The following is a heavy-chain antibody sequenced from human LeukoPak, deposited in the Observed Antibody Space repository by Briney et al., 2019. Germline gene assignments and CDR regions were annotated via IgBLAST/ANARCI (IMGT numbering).Heavy chain of an antibody. CDR1: GASISSDS. D-gene: IGHD4-17*01. J-gene: IGHJ4*02. CDR2: IYYSGSY. V-gene: IGHV4-59*08. Sequence: SETLSLTCTVSGASISSDSWNWIRQSPGKGLEWIGYIYYSGSYKNNPSLKSRLTISIDTSRNQFSLKLTSVTPADTAVYFCARLVTDYGDSHYFDSWGQGALVTVSS. CDR3: ARLVTDYGDSHYFDS.